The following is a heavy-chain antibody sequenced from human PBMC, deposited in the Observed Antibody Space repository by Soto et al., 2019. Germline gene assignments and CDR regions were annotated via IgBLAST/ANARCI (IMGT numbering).Heavy chain of an antibody. CDR1: GGSISNFY. D-gene: IGHD2-8*01. CDR3: ARAPMVFSRSYFDC. V-gene: IGHV4-59*01. Sequence: SETLSLTCTVSGGSISNFYWSWIRQPPGKGLEWIGYISYSGNTNYNPSPKSRLSISVDTSKNQLSLNLAAVPAAETAVYYCARAPMVFSRSYFDCWGPGTTVTVSS. J-gene: IGHJ4*02. CDR2: ISYSGNT.